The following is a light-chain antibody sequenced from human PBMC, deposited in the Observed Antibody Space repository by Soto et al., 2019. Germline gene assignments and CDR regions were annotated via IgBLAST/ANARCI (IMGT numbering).Light chain of an antibody. CDR3: QQYCSSPPIT. V-gene: IGKV3-20*01. J-gene: IGKJ3*01. CDR2: GAS. CDR1: QSVSSSY. Sequence: EIVLTQSPGTLSLSPGERATLSCRASQSVSSSYLAWYQQKPGQAPRLLIYGASSRPTGIPDRFSGSGSGTDFTLTISRLEPEDFAVYYCQQYCSSPPITFGRGTKVDIK.